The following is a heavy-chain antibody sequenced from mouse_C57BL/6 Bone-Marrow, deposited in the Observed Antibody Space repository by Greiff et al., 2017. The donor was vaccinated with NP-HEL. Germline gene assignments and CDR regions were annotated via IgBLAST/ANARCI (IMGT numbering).Heavy chain of an antibody. CDR3: ARITTVVATDYYAMDY. Sequence: QVQLQQSGAELMKPGASVKLSCKATGYTFTGYWIEWVKQRPGHGLEWIGEILPGSGSTNYNEKFKGKATFTADTSSNTAYMQLSSLTTEDSAIYYGARITTVVATDYYAMDYWGQGTSVTVSS. V-gene: IGHV1-9*01. J-gene: IGHJ4*01. CDR2: ILPGSGST. D-gene: IGHD1-1*01. CDR1: GYTFTGYW.